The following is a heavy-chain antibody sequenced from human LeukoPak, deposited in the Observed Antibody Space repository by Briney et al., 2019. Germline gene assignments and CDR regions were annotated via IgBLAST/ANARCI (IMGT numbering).Heavy chain of an antibody. J-gene: IGHJ6*02. CDR2: ISSSSSYI. Sequence: AGGSLRLSCAASGFTFSSYSMNWVRQAPGKGLEWVSSISSSSSYIYYADSVKGRFTISRDNTKNSLYLQMHSLRAEDTAVYYCARDGTGIVYYYAMDVWGQGTTVTVSS. V-gene: IGHV3-21*01. D-gene: IGHD3/OR15-3a*01. CDR1: GFTFSSYS. CDR3: ARDGTGIVYYYAMDV.